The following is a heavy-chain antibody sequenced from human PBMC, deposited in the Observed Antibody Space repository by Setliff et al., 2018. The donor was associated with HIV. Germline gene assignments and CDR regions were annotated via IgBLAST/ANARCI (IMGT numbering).Heavy chain of an antibody. CDR1: GGSISSGGYY. CDR2: INHSGST. D-gene: IGHD1-1*01. CDR3: ARVRDPNWNYDMDV. Sequence: SETLSLTCAVSGGSISSGGYYWSWIRQPPGKGLEWIGEINHSGSTSYNPSLKSRVTISVDTSKNQFSLKLNSITAADTAIYFCARVRDPNWNYDMDVWGQGTTVTVSS. V-gene: IGHV4-34*01. J-gene: IGHJ6*03.